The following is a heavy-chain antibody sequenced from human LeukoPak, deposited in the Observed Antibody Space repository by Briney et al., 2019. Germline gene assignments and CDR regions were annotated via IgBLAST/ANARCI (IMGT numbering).Heavy chain of an antibody. CDR2: IGGSGGST. CDR3: APHPGRIAVAGRGVFDY. J-gene: IGHJ4*02. V-gene: IGHV3-23*01. D-gene: IGHD6-19*01. Sequence: GGSLRLSCAASGFTFSSYAMSWVRQAPGKGLEWVSAIGGSGGSTYYADSVKGRFTISRDNSKNTLYLQMNSLRAEDTAVYYCAPHPGRIAVAGRGVFDYWGQGTLVTVSS. CDR1: GFTFSSYA.